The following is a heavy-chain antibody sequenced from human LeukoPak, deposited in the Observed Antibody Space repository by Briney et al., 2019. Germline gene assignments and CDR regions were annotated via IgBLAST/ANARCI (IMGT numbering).Heavy chain of an antibody. CDR2: MNPNSGNT. D-gene: IGHD2-21*02. CDR3: ARGRRDIVVVTASYYFDY. J-gene: IGHJ4*02. V-gene: IGHV1-8*01. CDR1: GYTFTSYD. Sequence: ASVKVSCKASGYTFTSYDINRVRQATGQGLEWMGWMNPNSGNTGYAQKLQGRVTMTRNTSISTAYMELRSLRSDDTAVYYCARGRRDIVVVTASYYFDYWGQGTLVTVSS.